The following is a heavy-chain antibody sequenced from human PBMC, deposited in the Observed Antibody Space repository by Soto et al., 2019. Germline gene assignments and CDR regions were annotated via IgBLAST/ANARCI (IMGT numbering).Heavy chain of an antibody. Sequence: EVQLLESGGGLVQPGGSLRLSCAASGFTFSSYAMSWVRQAPGKGLEWVSAISGSGDSTYYADSVKGRFTISRDNSKNTLYLQMNSLRAEDTAVYYCAKGEVLRFLEWLSGSEVDFDYWGQGTLVTVSS. J-gene: IGHJ4*02. CDR1: GFTFSSYA. CDR3: AKGEVLRFLEWLSGSEVDFDY. CDR2: ISGSGDST. D-gene: IGHD3-3*01. V-gene: IGHV3-23*01.